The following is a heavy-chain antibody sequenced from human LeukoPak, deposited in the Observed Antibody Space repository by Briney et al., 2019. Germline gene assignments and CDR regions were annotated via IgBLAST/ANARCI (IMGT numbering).Heavy chain of an antibody. Sequence: GSSVKVSCKASGYTFTGYYMHWVRQAPGQGLEWMGWINPNSGGTNYAQKFQGRVTMTRDTSISTAYMELSRLRSDDTAVYYCARLRDSSGLGDYWGQGTLVTVSS. J-gene: IGHJ4*02. CDR3: ARLRDSSGLGDY. CDR2: INPNSGGT. D-gene: IGHD6-19*01. V-gene: IGHV1-2*02. CDR1: GYTFTGYY.